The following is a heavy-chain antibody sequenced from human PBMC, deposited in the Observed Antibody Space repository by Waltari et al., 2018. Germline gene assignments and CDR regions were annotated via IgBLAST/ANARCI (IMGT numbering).Heavy chain of an antibody. D-gene: IGHD3-3*02. Sequence: QVQLQESGPGLVKPSETLSLTCTVSGGSLSTYYWTWIRQPPGKGLEWIGYIYYSGSTNYNPSLKSRLTMSVDTSKNQFSLRLSSVTAADTAVYYCARGSFGVVIRSVYYYMDVWGKGTTVTVSS. CDR3: ARGSFGVVIRSVYYYMDV. CDR2: IYYSGST. CDR1: GGSLSTYY. J-gene: IGHJ6*03. V-gene: IGHV4-59*01.